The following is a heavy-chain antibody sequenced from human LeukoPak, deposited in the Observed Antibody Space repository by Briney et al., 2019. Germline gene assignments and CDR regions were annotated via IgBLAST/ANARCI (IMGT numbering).Heavy chain of an antibody. J-gene: IGHJ4*02. Sequence: PGGFLRLSCAASGFTFSSAWMSWVRQAPGQGLEWLGRIKTKTDGGTTDYAAPVKGRFTISRDDSKDTLYLQMNSLKSDDTAVYYCANIFGGNSHRSDYWGQGTLVTVSS. D-gene: IGHD4-23*01. CDR3: ANIFGGNSHRSDY. V-gene: IGHV3-15*01. CDR2: IKTKTDGGTT. CDR1: GFTFSSAW.